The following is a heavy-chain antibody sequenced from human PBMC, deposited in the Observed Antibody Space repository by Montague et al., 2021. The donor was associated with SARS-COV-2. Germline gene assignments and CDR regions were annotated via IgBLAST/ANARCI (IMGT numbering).Heavy chain of an antibody. V-gene: IGHV4-39*01. J-gene: IGHJ5*02. Sequence: SETLSLTCTVSGDATSCPNCYWAWIRQAPGKGLDWIGTIYNSGTTYYNPSLKSRLTISIDTSKNHFSLNLTSVTAADTAVYYCARHRNYGDHSLDNWFHPWGQGTLVTVSS. CDR2: IYNSGTT. CDR1: GDATSCPNCY. D-gene: IGHD4-17*01. CDR3: ARHRNYGDHSLDNWFHP.